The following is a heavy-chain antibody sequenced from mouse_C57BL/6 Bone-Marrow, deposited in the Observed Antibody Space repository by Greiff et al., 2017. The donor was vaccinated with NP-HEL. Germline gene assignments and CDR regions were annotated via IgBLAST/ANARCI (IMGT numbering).Heavy chain of an antibody. J-gene: IGHJ2*01. Sequence: EVHLVESGGGLVQPKGSLNLSCAASGFTFNTYSMHWVRQAPGKGLEWVARIRSKSSNYATYYADSVKDRFTISRDDSQSMLYLQMNKLKTEETAMYYCVRSIGVYFDYWGQGTTLTVSA. CDR3: VRSIGVYFDY. CDR2: IRSKSSNYAT. CDR1: GFTFNTYS. V-gene: IGHV10-3*01.